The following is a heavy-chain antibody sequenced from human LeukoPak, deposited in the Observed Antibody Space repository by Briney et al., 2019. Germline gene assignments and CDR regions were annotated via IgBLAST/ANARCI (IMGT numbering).Heavy chain of an antibody. CDR2: IYYSGST. CDR1: GDSISSRNYY. Sequence: SETLSLTCTVSGDSISSRNYYWAWIRQPPGKGLEWIGSIYYSGSTFYNPFLKSRVTISLHMSKNLFSLKLTSVTAADTAVYYCAREIRTRFWEHTPWGRGNLVSVSS. J-gene: IGHJ5*02. D-gene: IGHD3-10*01. CDR3: AREIRTRFWEHTP. V-gene: IGHV4-39*02.